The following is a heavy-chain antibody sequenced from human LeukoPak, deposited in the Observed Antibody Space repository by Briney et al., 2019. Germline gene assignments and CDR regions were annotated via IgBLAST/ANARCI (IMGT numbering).Heavy chain of an antibody. CDR1: GFTFSNAW. J-gene: IGHJ4*02. D-gene: IGHD4-17*01. CDR3: TTDSTVTTSPIDY. Sequence: GGSLRLSCAASGFTFSNAWMSWVRQAPGKGLEWVGRIKSKTDGGTTDYAAPVKGRFTISRDDSKNTLYLQMNSLKTEDTAVYYCTTDSTVTTSPIDYWGQGTLVTVSS. CDR2: IKSKTDGGTT. V-gene: IGHV3-15*01.